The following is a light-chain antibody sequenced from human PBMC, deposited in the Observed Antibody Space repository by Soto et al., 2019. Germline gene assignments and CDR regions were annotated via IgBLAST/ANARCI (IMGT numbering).Light chain of an antibody. CDR2: AAS. J-gene: IGKJ1*01. Sequence: DIQMTQSPSSLSASVGDRVTITCRASQSISSYLNWYQQKPGKAPKLLIYAASSLQSGVPSRFSGSGSGTDFTLTISSLQPEDFVTYYCQQSYSRAWTFGQGTKVEIK. CDR1: QSISSY. CDR3: QQSYSRAWT. V-gene: IGKV1-39*01.